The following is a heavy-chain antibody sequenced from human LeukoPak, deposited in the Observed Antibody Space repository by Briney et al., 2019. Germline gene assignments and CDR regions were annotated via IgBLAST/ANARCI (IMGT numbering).Heavy chain of an antibody. J-gene: IGHJ4*02. CDR1: GFTFSSYD. CDR2: ISSSSSYI. Sequence: GGSLRLSCAASGFTFSSYDMTWVRQAPGKGLEWVSSISSSSSYIYYADSVKGRFAISRDNAKNSLYLQMNSLRAEDTAVYYCARVRFGTFDYWGQGTLVTVSS. CDR3: ARVRFGTFDY. D-gene: IGHD3-16*01. V-gene: IGHV3-21*01.